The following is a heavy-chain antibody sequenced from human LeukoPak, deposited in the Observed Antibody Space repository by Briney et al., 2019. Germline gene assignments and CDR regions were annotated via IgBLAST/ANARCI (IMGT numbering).Heavy chain of an antibody. CDR3: AKFILYHGAFDI. J-gene: IGHJ3*02. Sequence: PGGSLRLSCAASGLTFSRYWMTWFRQAPGKGLEWVASIRDDGSAKYYVDSVKGRFTISRDSARNSLYLQMDSLRAEDTAVYYCAKFILYHGAFDIWAQGTMVTVSS. V-gene: IGHV3-7*01. CDR1: GLTFSRYW. CDR2: IRDDGSAK. D-gene: IGHD2-2*01.